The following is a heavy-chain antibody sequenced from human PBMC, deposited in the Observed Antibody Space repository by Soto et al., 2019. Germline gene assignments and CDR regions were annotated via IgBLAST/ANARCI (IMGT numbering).Heavy chain of an antibody. Sequence: PSETLSLTCTVSGGSISSYRWSWIRQPPGEGLEWIGSIYYSGNTNYNPSLKSRVTISADTSKNEFSLRLRSVTTADTAVYYCARGQFNILTGYYIDYWGQGTLVTVYS. D-gene: IGHD3-9*01. CDR1: GGSISSYR. J-gene: IGHJ4*02. CDR3: ARGQFNILTGYYIDY. CDR2: IYYSGNT. V-gene: IGHV4-59*12.